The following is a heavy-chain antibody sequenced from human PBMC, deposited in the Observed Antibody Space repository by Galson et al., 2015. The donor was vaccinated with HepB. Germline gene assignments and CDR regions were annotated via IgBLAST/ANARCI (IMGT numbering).Heavy chain of an antibody. D-gene: IGHD5-12*01. CDR1: GFTFSSYG. V-gene: IGHV3-30*18. CDR3: AKGGGLGY. Sequence: SLRLSCAASGFTFSSYGMHWVRQAPGKGLEWVAVISYDGSNKYYADSVKGRFTISRDSSKNTLYLQMNSLRAEDTAVYYCAKGGGLGYWGQGTLVTVSS. CDR2: ISYDGSNK. J-gene: IGHJ4*02.